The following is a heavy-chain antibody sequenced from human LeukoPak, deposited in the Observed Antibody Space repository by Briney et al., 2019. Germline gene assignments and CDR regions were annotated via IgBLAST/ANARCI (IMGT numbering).Heavy chain of an antibody. D-gene: IGHD2-15*01. V-gene: IGHV4-34*01. CDR3: ARAAGYCSGGSCYFGY. Sequence: SETLSLTCAVYGGSFSGYYWSWIRQPPGKGLEWIGEINHSGSTNYNPSLKSRVTISVDTFKNQFSLKLSSVTAADTAVYYCARAAGYCSGGSCYFGYWGQGTLVTVSS. CDR2: INHSGST. CDR1: GGSFSGYY. J-gene: IGHJ4*02.